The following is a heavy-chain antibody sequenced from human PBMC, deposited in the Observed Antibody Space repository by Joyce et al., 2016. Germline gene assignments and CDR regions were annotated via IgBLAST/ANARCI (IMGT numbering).Heavy chain of an antibody. D-gene: IGHD6-13*01. CDR1: GFTFSSYG. Sequence: QVQLVESGGGVVQPGRSLRLSCAASGFTFSSYGMHWVRQAPGKGREWVAVISYDGSNKYYADAVKGRFTISRDNSKNTLYLQMNSLRAEDTAVYYCAKDWSPLYSSSWYYFDYWGQGTLVTVSS. J-gene: IGHJ4*02. CDR3: AKDWSPLYSSSWYYFDY. V-gene: IGHV3-30*18. CDR2: ISYDGSNK.